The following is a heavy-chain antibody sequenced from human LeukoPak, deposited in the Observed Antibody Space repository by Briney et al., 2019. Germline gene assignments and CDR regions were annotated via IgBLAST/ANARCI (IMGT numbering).Heavy chain of an antibody. CDR3: ARHLPPRGYCSGGSCANGYYFDY. V-gene: IGHV4-39*01. CDR2: IYYSGST. J-gene: IGHJ4*02. Sequence: SETLSLTCTVSGGSISSSSYYWGWIRQPPGKGLEWIGSIYYSGSTNYNPSLKSRVTISVDTSKNQFSLKLSSVTAADTAVYYCARHLPPRGYCSGGSCANGYYFDYWGQGTLVTVSS. D-gene: IGHD2-15*01. CDR1: GGSISSSSYY.